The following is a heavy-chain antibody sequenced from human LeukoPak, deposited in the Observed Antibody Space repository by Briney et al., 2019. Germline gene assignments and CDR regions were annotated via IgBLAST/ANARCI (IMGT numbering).Heavy chain of an antibody. Sequence: PGGSLRLSCAASGFTFDDYGMSWVRQAPGNGLEWVSGINWNGGSTGYADSVKGRFTISRDNAKNSLYLQMNSLRAEDTALYYCARDRDYYDSSGQPDYWGQGTLVTVSS. V-gene: IGHV3-20*04. CDR3: ARDRDYYDSSGQPDY. D-gene: IGHD3-22*01. CDR1: GFTFDDYG. CDR2: INWNGGST. J-gene: IGHJ4*02.